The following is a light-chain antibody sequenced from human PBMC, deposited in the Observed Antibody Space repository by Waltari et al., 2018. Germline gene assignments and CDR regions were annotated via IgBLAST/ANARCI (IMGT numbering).Light chain of an antibody. CDR3: QSHDSSNHWV. Sequence: NFMLTQPHSVSESPGKTVTISCTRSSGSIASNYVQWYQQRPGSAPTTVIYDDNQRPSGVPERVSRAIDSSSNSASLTISGLKTEDEADYYCQSHDSSNHWVFGGGTKLTVL. CDR2: DDN. J-gene: IGLJ3*02. V-gene: IGLV6-57*04. CDR1: SGSIASNY.